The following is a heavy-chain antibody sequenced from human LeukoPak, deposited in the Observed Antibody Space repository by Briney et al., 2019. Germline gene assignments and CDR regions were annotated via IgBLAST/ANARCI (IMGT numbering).Heavy chain of an antibody. V-gene: IGHV3-7*01. CDR1: RFTLSTYW. CDR3: ARDHRLDY. Sequence: GGSLRLSCAASRFTLSTYWMSWVRQAPGKGLEWVAHIKQDGSQEYYVDSVKGRFTISRDSAKNSLYLQMNSLRAEDTAVYYCARDHRLDYWGQGTLVTVSS. CDR2: IKQDGSQE. J-gene: IGHJ4*02.